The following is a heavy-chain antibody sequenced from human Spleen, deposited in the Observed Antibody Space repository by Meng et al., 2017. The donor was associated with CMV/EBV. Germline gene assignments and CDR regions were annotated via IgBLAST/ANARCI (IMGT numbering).Heavy chain of an antibody. D-gene: IGHD1-26*01. Sequence: VSGGSVSSGSCYWSWIRQPPGKGLGWIGYIYYSGSTNYNPSLKSRVTISVDTSKNQFSLKLSSVTAADTAVYYCARGGTYNGIYFDYWGQGTLVTVSS. CDR1: GGSVSSGSCY. J-gene: IGHJ4*02. V-gene: IGHV4-61*01. CDR3: ARGGTYNGIYFDY. CDR2: IYYSGST.